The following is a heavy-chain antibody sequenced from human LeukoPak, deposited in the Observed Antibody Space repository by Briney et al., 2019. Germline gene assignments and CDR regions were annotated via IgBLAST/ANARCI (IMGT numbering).Heavy chain of an antibody. CDR2: ISSSGTI. D-gene: IGHD2-15*01. J-gene: IGHJ4*02. CDR1: GVTFSSCS. Sequence: GGSLRLSCAASGVTFSSCSMNWVRQAPGKGLEWVSYISSSGTIYYADSVKGRFTISRDNAKKSLYLQMNSLRDEDTAVYYCARDQGGYWGQGTLVTVSS. CDR3: ARDQGGY. V-gene: IGHV3-48*02.